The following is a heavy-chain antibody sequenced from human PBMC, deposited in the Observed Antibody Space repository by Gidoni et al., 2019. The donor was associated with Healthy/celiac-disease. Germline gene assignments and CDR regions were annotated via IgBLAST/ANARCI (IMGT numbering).Heavy chain of an antibody. CDR1: GFTLRSYS. D-gene: IGHD3-22*01. CDR3: ARGPLEYYDSSGYSGLDY. CDR2: ISSSSSTI. V-gene: IGHV3-48*02. Sequence: EVQLVESGGGLVQPGGSLRPSCAVAGFTLRSYSLNGVRQAPGKGLEWVAYISSSSSTIYYADSVKGRFTISRDNAKNSRYLQMNSLRDEDTAGYYCARGPLEYYDSSGYSGLDYWGQGTLVTVSS. J-gene: IGHJ4*02.